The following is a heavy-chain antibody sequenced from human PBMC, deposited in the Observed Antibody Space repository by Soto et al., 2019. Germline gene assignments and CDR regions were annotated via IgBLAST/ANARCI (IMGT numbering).Heavy chain of an antibody. J-gene: IGHJ3*02. CDR1: GFICSSYD. D-gene: IGHD2-8*02. CDR3: AKATATGGGAFDI. Sequence: GGSLRLSCAASGFICSSYDMSWVRQAPGKGLEWVSTILVDGRTFYVDSVKGRFTISRDSSQNTVYLQMNSLTAGDTALYYCAKATATGGGAFDICGQGTMVTVSS. V-gene: IGHV3-23*01. CDR2: ILVDGRT.